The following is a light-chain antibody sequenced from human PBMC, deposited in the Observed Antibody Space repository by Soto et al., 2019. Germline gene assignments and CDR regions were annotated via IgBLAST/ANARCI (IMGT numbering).Light chain of an antibody. CDR2: DAS. V-gene: IGKV1-5*01. Sequence: DIQMTQSPSTLSASVGDRLTITCRASQSISSGLAWYQQTPGKAPKVVIYDASNLESAVPSRFSGSGSGTEFTLTISSLQPDDFATYYCQQYNSYSITFGQGTRLENK. CDR3: QQYNSYSIT. J-gene: IGKJ5*01. CDR1: QSISSG.